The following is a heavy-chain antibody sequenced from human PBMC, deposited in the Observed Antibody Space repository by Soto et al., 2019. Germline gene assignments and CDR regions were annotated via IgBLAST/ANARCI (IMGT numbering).Heavy chain of an antibody. D-gene: IGHD3-9*01. Sequence: QVQVVQSGAEVTKPGSSVKVSCRASGGTFSSYTITWVRQAPGQGLEWMGGIIPIFGTTNYAQKFQGRLTVAADESTGTAYMALSSLRSEDTAVYYCALVYYAFDVWGQGTMVTVSS. CDR1: GGTFSSYT. J-gene: IGHJ3*01. V-gene: IGHV1-69*12. CDR2: IIPIFGTT. CDR3: ALVYYAFDV.